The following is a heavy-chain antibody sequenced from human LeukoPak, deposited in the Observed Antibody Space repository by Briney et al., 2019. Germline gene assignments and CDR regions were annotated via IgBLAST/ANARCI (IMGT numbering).Heavy chain of an antibody. D-gene: IGHD2-2*01. Sequence: SETLSLTCAVYGGSFSGYHWSWIRQPPGKGLEWIGEINHSGSTNYNPSLKSRVTISVDTSKNQFSLKLSSVTAADTAVYYCARVVVVPAARGRPDAFDIWGQGTMVTVSS. CDR3: ARVVVVPAARGRPDAFDI. V-gene: IGHV4-34*01. CDR2: INHSGST. J-gene: IGHJ3*02. CDR1: GGSFSGYH.